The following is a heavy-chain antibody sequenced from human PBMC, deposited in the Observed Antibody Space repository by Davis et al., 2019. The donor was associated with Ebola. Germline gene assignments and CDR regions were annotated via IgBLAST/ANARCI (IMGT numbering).Heavy chain of an antibody. CDR2: ISWHTVKT. V-gene: IGHV3-9*01. D-gene: IGHD5-12*01. J-gene: IGHJ6*04. CDR3: AKDKGSGYYNEANMNNFYYYYAMDV. Sequence: GGSLRLSCEASGFTFGDYAMHWVRQPPGQGLEWVASISWHTVKTGYSDSVKGRFTISRANAKKSLYLEMNNVKLEDAASYYCAKDKGSGYYNEANMNNFYYYYAMDVWGKGTTVTVSS. CDR1: GFTFGDYA.